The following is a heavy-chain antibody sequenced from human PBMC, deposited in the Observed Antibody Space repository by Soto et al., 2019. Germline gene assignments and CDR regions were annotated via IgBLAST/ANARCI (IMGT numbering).Heavy chain of an antibody. J-gene: IGHJ5*02. D-gene: IGHD4-17*01. CDR3: ARDSGNFGVWPYFFDP. Sequence: QVQLVQSGAEVKKPGASVKVSFKASGYTFNNYGISWVRQARGQVLEWMGWISGYNGDTDYAHNFKGRLTMTTDTSTSTAYRELRSLTSDDTAVFFCARDSGNFGVWPYFFDPWGQGTRITVSS. CDR2: ISGYNGDT. CDR1: GYTFNNYG. V-gene: IGHV1-18*01.